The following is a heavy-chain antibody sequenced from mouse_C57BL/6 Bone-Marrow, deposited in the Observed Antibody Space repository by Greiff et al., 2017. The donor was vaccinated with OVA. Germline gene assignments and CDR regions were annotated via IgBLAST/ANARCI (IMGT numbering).Heavy chain of an antibody. Sequence: EVQGVESGGGLVQPKGSLKLSCAASGFSFNTYAMNWVRQAPGKGLEWVARIRSKSNNYATYYADSVKDRFTISRDDSESILYLQMNNLKTEDTAMYYCVRTMITTGGYWYFDVWGTGTTVTVSS. CDR2: IRSKSNNYAT. CDR3: VRTMITTGGYWYFDV. D-gene: IGHD2-4*01. J-gene: IGHJ1*03. CDR1: GFSFNTYA. V-gene: IGHV10-1*01.